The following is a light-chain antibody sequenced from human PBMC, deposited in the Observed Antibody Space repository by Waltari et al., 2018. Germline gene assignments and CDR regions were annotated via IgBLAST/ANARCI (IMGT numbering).Light chain of an antibody. CDR2: DPS. CDR3: QQRSNWYT. CDR1: QSVSTY. J-gene: IGKJ2*01. V-gene: IGKV3-11*01. Sequence: EIVFTQSPATLSLSPGERATLSCSPSQSVSTYLAWYQQKPGQAPRLLIYDPSNSATGIPARFSGSGSGTDFTLTISSLEPEDFAVYYCQQRSNWYTFGQGTKLE.